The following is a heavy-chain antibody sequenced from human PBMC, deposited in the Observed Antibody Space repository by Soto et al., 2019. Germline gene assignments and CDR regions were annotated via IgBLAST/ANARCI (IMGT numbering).Heavy chain of an antibody. CDR2: IIPILGIA. CDR1: GGTFSSYT. CDR3: ARGGSGSYYKDAFDI. D-gene: IGHD3-10*01. V-gene: IGHV1-69*02. J-gene: IGHJ3*02. Sequence: QVQLVQSGAEVKKPGSSVKVSCKASGGTFSSYTISWVRQAPGQGLEWMGRIIPILGIANYAQKFQGRVTITADKSTSTAYMEMSSLRSEVTGVYYCARGGSGSYYKDAFDIWGQGTMVTVSS.